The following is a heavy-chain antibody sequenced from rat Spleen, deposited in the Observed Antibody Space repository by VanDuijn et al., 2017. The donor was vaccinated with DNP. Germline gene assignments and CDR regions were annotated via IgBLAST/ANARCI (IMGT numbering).Heavy chain of an antibody. CDR3: ARYYGYNYYAMDA. CDR2: IWSDGNT. CDR1: GFSLSNYV. D-gene: IGHD1-9*01. J-gene: IGHJ4*01. V-gene: IGHV2-6*01. Sequence: QVQLRESGPGLVQPSQTLSLTCTVSGFSLSNYVVSWVRQPPGKGLEWIAGIWSDGNTDYNSVLKSRLSISRDTSKSQVFLKMNSLQTEDTAMYFCARYYGYNYYAMDAWGQGTSVTVSS.